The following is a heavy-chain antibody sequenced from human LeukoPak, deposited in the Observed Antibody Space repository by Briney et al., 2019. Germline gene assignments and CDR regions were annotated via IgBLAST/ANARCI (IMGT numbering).Heavy chain of an antibody. J-gene: IGHJ6*04. D-gene: IGHD6-13*01. V-gene: IGHV3-7*03. CDR3: ARDAIAAAGTYGMDV. Sequence: GGSLRLSCAASGFPFSSHWISWGPQAPGKGLGGVANIKQDGSEKYYVDSVKGRFTISRDNAKNSLYLQMNSLRAEDTAVYYCARDAIAAAGTYGMDVWGKGTTVTVSS. CDR2: IKQDGSEK. CDR1: GFPFSSHW.